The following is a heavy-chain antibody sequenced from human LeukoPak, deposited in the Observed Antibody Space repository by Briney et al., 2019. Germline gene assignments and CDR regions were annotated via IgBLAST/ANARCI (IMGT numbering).Heavy chain of an antibody. V-gene: IGHV3-23*01. CDR2: IIDSGEST. D-gene: IGHD3-16*01. Sequence: GWSLRLSCAASGFTFSRYAMSWVRQAPGKGLEWVSGIIDSGESTYYANFAKGRFTISRDNSNNTLYLQMNSLRAEDTAVYYCAKLGGQELHNYYVAVCGKGTTVAVSS. J-gene: IGHJ6*03. CDR1: GFTFSRYA. CDR3: AKLGGQELHNYYVAV.